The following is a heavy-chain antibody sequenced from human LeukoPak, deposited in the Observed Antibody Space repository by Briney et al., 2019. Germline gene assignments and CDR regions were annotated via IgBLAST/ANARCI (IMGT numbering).Heavy chain of an antibody. Sequence: PGGSLRLSCAASGFTVRTNYMNWVRHAPGKGLEWVSILYSGSSTYYADSVEGRFIVSRDSSKNTLSLQMNDLRAEDTAVYYCARVGDHFHWYLDLWGRGTLVTVSS. D-gene: IGHD3-3*02. J-gene: IGHJ2*01. V-gene: IGHV3-53*01. CDR3: ARVGDHFHWYLDL. CDR1: GFTVRTNY. CDR2: LYSGSST.